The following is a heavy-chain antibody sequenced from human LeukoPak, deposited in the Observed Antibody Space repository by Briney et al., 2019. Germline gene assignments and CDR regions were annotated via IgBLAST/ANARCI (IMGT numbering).Heavy chain of an antibody. J-gene: IGHJ4*02. CDR2: IYSDGST. V-gene: IGHV3-53*01. CDR1: GFIVSGDF. Sequence: GGSLRLSRAASGFIVSGDFMSWVRQAPGKGLEWVSVIYSDGSTYYADSVKGRFTISRNNYKNTLDLQMTGLRAEDTAVYYCARERGRGRDSPWFDYWGQGTLVTVSS. D-gene: IGHD1-26*01. CDR3: ARERGRGRDSPWFDY.